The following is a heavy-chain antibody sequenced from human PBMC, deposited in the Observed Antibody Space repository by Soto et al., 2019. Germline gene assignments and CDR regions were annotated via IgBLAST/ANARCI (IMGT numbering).Heavy chain of an antibody. Sequence: LSLTCTVSGGSISSGDYYWSWIRQPPGKGLEWIGYIYYSGSTYYNPSLKSRVTISVDTSKNQFSLKLSSVTAADTAVYYCARVTEVVPAAPGCVDPWGQGTLVTVSS. V-gene: IGHV4-30-4*01. CDR1: GGSISSGDYY. CDR2: IYYSGST. CDR3: ARVTEVVPAAPGCVDP. J-gene: IGHJ5*02. D-gene: IGHD2-2*01.